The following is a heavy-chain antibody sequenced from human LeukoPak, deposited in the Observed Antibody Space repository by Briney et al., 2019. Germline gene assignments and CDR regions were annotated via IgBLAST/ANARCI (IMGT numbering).Heavy chain of an antibody. V-gene: IGHV3-74*03. Sequence: GGSLRLSCVASEFTFNNYWMHWVRQAPGKGLAWVSRINTDGSSTTYADSVKGRFTISRDNAKNTLHLQMSSLRAEDTALYYCARSKDGAFDIWGQGTMVTVSS. J-gene: IGHJ3*02. CDR1: EFTFNNYW. CDR3: ARSKDGAFDI. CDR2: INTDGSST.